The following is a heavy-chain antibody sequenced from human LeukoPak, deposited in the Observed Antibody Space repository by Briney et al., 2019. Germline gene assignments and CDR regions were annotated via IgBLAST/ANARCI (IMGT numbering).Heavy chain of an antibody. V-gene: IGHV3-23*01. D-gene: IGHD3-22*01. J-gene: IGHJ4*02. CDR2: ISGSGGST. CDR1: GFTFSSYA. CDR3: AKDPTDGSSGYRMYYFDY. Sequence: GGSLRLSCAASGFTFSSYAMSWVRQAPGKGLEWLSAISGSGGSTYYADSVKGRFTISRDNSKNTLYLQMNSLRAEDTAVYYCAKDPTDGSSGYRMYYFDYWGQGTLVTVSS.